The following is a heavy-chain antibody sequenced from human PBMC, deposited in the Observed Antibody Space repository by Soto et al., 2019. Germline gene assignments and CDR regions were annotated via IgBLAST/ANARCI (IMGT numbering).Heavy chain of an antibody. CDR3: AHSYCSSTSCPDNWFDP. J-gene: IGHJ5*02. Sequence: QITLKESGPTLVKPTQTLTLTCTFSGFSLSTSGVGVGWIRQPPGKALEWLALIYWDDDKRYSPSLKSRLTITKDTSKNKVVLTMTNMDPVDTATYYCAHSYCSSTSCPDNWFDPWGQGTLVTVSS. CDR1: GFSLSTSGVG. CDR2: IYWDDDK. V-gene: IGHV2-5*02. D-gene: IGHD2-2*01.